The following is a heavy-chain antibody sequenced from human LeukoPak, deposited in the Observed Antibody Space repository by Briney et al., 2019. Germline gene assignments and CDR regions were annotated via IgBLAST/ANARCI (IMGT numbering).Heavy chain of an antibody. D-gene: IGHD3-3*01. J-gene: IGHJ4*02. Sequence: PGGSLRLSCAASGFTFSSYGMHWVRQAPGKGLEWVAFIRYDGSNKYYADSVKGRFTISRDNSKNTLYLQMNSLRAEDTAVYYCAKDPNKGYDFWSGDEPPDYWGQGTLVTVSS. CDR1: GFTFSSYG. CDR3: AKDPNKGYDFWSGDEPPDY. V-gene: IGHV3-30*02. CDR2: IRYDGSNK.